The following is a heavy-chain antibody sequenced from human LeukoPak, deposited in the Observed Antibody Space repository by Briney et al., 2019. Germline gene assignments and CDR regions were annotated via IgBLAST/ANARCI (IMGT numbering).Heavy chain of an antibody. Sequence: SETLSLTCTVSGGSINSYYWTWIRQPPGKGLEWIGYIYYSGSTNYNPSLKSRGTISLDTSKNQFSLRLSSVTAADTAVYFCSNGYTYVSRFDYWGQGSLVSVSS. CDR1: GGSINSYY. CDR2: IYYSGST. CDR3: SNGYTYVSRFDY. V-gene: IGHV4-59*01. D-gene: IGHD5-12*01. J-gene: IGHJ4*02.